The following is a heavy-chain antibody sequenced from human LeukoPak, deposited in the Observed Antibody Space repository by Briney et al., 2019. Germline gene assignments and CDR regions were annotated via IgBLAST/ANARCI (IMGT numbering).Heavy chain of an antibody. CDR2: INPTSGDT. D-gene: IGHD3-10*01. CDR3: AGTPNYYGSWSYPTAHWFDP. V-gene: IGHV1-46*01. J-gene: IGHJ5*02. Sequence: GAAVKVSCKASGYIFTSYYVHWVRQAPGQGLQWMGIINPTSGDTNYAQKFQGRVTITADKSTSTAYMELSSLRSEDTAVYYCAGTPNYYGSWSYPTAHWFDPWGQGTLVTVSS. CDR1: GYIFTSYY.